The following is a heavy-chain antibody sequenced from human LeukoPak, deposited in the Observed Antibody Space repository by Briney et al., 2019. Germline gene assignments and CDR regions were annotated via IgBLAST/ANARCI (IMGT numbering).Heavy chain of an antibody. J-gene: IGHJ4*02. Sequence: GGSLRLSCAASGFSFNMFPMHWVRQAPGKGLECVAVISYDGNNKYYVGSVNGRFTISRDNSKNTLFLQMNSLRAEDTAVYYCARHDSSGYYTQPFDYWGQGTLVTVSS. D-gene: IGHD3-22*01. CDR1: GFSFNMFP. CDR2: ISYDGNNK. CDR3: ARHDSSGYYTQPFDY. V-gene: IGHV3-30*04.